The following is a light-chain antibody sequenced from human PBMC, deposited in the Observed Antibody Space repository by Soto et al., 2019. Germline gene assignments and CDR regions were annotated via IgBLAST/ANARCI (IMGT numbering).Light chain of an antibody. Sequence: QSFLTQPASVSGSPGQSISISCSGTSSDVGGYNYVSWYQQHPGKAPKLMIYEVSNRPSGVSNRFSGSKSGNTASLTISGLQAEDEADYYCSSYTSINTYVFGSGTKVTVL. CDR3: SSYTSINTYV. CDR2: EVS. V-gene: IGLV2-14*01. CDR1: SSDVGGYNY. J-gene: IGLJ1*01.